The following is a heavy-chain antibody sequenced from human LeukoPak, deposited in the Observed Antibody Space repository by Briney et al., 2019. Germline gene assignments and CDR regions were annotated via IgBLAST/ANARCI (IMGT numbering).Heavy chain of an antibody. CDR1: GHSISSGYY. Sequence: SETLSLTCAVSGHSISSGYYWGWIRQSPGKGLEWIGTVYHSGSTYYNPSLKSRVTISVDTSKNQFSLKLSSVTAADTAVYYCARLGQNDFWSGYYLDYWGQGTLVTVSS. J-gene: IGHJ4*02. D-gene: IGHD3-3*01. CDR3: ARLGQNDFWSGYYLDY. V-gene: IGHV4-38-2*01. CDR2: VYHSGST.